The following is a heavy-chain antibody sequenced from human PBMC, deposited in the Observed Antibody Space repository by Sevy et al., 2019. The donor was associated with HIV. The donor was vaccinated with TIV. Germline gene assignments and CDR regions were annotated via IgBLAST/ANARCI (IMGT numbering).Heavy chain of an antibody. J-gene: IGHJ5*02. CDR3: ARALADWGSLHYST. Sequence: GGSLRLSCAASGFTFSTYWMTWVRQAPGKGLEWVANIKQAGTNEEYVDSVKGRFTISRDNAKKTLYQRLDSLRAEDTAVYFCARALADWGSLHYSTWGQGTLVTVSS. CDR2: IKQAGTNE. D-gene: IGHD3-16*01. V-gene: IGHV3-7*01. CDR1: GFTFSTYW.